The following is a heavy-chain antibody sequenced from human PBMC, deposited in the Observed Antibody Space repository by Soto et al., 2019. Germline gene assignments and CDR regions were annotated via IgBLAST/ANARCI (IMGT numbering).Heavy chain of an antibody. J-gene: IGHJ4*02. CDR3: ARGPSGDKVDY. Sequence: QVQLQESGPGVVEPSQTLSLTCTVSGGSINSNGYFWSWIRQPPGSGLEWIGHIYNSGSTYSNPSLKSRLTISVDTSKNQFSLKLSSVTAADTAVYYCARGPSGDKVDYWGQGTLVTVSS. CDR2: IYNSGST. CDR1: GGSINSNGYF. D-gene: IGHD1-26*01. V-gene: IGHV4-30-4*01.